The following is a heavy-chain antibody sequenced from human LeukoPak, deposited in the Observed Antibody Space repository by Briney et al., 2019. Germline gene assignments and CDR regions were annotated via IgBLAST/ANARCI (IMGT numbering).Heavy chain of an antibody. CDR1: GYPFTTSW. CDR3: AIINHPDGRVY. J-gene: IGHJ4*02. CDR2: IYAGNSDA. Sequence: RGESLKISCQGSGYPFTTSWIGWVRQLPGKGLEWAAIIYAGNSDAKYSPSFQGQVSISTDRSISTAYLHWSSLKASDTAIYYCAIINHPDGRVYWGQGTLVTVSS. V-gene: IGHV5-51*01. D-gene: IGHD5-24*01.